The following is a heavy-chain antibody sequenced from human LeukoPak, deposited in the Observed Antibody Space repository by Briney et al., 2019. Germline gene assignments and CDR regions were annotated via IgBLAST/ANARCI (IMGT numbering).Heavy chain of an antibody. V-gene: IGHV1-2*06. Sequence: ASVKVSCKASGYTLTGYYMHWVRQAPGQGLEWMGRINPNSGGTNYAQKFQGRVTMTRDTSISTAYMELGRLRSDDTAVYYCARGDSSGYYYYDWFDPWGQGTLVTVSS. CDR1: GYTLTGYY. CDR2: INPNSGGT. J-gene: IGHJ5*02. CDR3: ARGDSSGYYYYDWFDP. D-gene: IGHD3-22*01.